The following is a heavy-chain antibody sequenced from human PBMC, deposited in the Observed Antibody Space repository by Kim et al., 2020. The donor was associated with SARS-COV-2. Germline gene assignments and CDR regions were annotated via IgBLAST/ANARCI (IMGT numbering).Heavy chain of an antibody. CDR1: GFTFTNYV. D-gene: IGHD2-15*01. CDR3: AKDCAGTSCYLGFED. CDR2: MTGDGGT. J-gene: IGHJ4*02. Sequence: GGSLRLSCATSGFTFTNYVMNWVRQAPGKGLEWVSTMTGDGGTYYADSVRGRFTISRDNSKNTLYLQMSSLRAEDTAVYYCAKDCAGTSCYLGFEDWGRG. V-gene: IGHV3-23*01.